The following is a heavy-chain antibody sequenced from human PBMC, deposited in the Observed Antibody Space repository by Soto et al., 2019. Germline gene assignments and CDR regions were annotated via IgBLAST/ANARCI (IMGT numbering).Heavy chain of an antibody. CDR1: GGSIGGGGYY. J-gene: IGHJ4*02. V-gene: IGHV4-31*03. CDR2: IYYSGST. Sequence: PSETLSLTCTVSGGSIGGGGYYWSWIRQHPGKGLEWIGYIYYSGSTYYNPSLKSRVTISVDTSKNQFSLKLSSVTAADTAVYYCARSGYSYGPNPLLYWGQGTLVTVSS. D-gene: IGHD5-18*01. CDR3: ARSGYSYGPNPLLY.